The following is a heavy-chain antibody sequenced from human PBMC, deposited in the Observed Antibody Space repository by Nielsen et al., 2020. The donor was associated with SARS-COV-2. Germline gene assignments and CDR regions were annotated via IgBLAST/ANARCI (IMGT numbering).Heavy chain of an antibody. V-gene: IGHV4-4*02. J-gene: IGHJ4*02. CDR1: GGSISGSNW. CDR3: ARHLHSYGQIHFDY. CDR2: IYHSGST. Sequence: SETLSLTCAVSGGSISGSNWWSWVRQPPGKGLEWIGEIYHSGSTNYNPSLKSRVTISVDTSKNQFSLKLSSVTAADTAVYYCARHLHSYGQIHFDYWGQGTLVTVSS. D-gene: IGHD5-18*01.